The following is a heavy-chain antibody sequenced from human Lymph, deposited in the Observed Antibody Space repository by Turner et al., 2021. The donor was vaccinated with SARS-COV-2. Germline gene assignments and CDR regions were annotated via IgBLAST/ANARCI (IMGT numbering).Heavy chain of an antibody. J-gene: IGHJ4*02. CDR3: ARVLPYGDYFDY. CDR2: IYSGGST. V-gene: IGHV3-53*01. D-gene: IGHD4-17*01. CDR1: EFTVSSNY. Sequence: VQLVDSCGGWLQPGGSLRLPCAASEFTVSSNYMSGVRQAPGKGLEWVEIIYSGGSTYYADSVKGRFTISRDKSKNTLYLQMNSLRAEDTAVYYCARVLPYGDYFDYWGQGTLVTVSS.